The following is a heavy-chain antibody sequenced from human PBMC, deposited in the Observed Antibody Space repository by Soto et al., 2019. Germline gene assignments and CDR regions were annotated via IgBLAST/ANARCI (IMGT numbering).Heavy chain of an antibody. Sequence: PGGSLRLSCAASGFTFSSYGMHWVRQAPGKGLEWAAVIWYDGSNKYYADSVKGRFTISRDNSKNTLYLQMNSLRAEDTAVYYCARGLVPAAISGMDGWGQGTMVTVSS. CDR1: GFTFSSYG. CDR3: ARGLVPAAISGMDG. D-gene: IGHD2-2*02. J-gene: IGHJ6*02. CDR2: IWYDGSNK. V-gene: IGHV3-33*01.